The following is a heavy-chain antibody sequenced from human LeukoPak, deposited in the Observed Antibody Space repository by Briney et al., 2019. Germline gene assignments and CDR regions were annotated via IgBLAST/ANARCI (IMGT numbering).Heavy chain of an antibody. J-gene: IGHJ4*02. Sequence: GESLKISCKGSGYSFTSYWIGWVRQMPGKGLEWMGIIYPGDSDTRYSPSFQGQVTISADKSISTAYLQWSSLKASDTAVYYCARHLIGSSSSGYYFDYWGQGTLVTVSS. CDR2: IYPGDSDT. V-gene: IGHV5-51*01. D-gene: IGHD6-6*01. CDR3: ARHLIGSSSSGYYFDY. CDR1: GYSFTSYW.